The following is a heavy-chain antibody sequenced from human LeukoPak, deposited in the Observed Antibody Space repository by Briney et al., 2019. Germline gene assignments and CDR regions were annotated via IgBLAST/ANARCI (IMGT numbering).Heavy chain of an antibody. V-gene: IGHV3-30*02. CDR1: GFTFSSYG. CDR3: ARGQGYAFDI. Sequence: GGSLRLSCAASGFTFSSYGMHWVRQAPGKGLEWVAFIRYDGSNKYYADSVKGRFTISRDNSKNTLYLQMNSLRAEDTAVYYCARGQGYAFDIWGQGTMVTVSS. J-gene: IGHJ3*02. CDR2: IRYDGSNK.